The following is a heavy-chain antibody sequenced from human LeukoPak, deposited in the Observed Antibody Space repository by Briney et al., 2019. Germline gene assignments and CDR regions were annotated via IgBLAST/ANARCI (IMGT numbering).Heavy chain of an antibody. D-gene: IGHD3-3*01. CDR1: GGSISSSNW. CDR3: ARLGAGPTYYDFWSGYSSFYFDY. V-gene: IGHV4-4*02. J-gene: IGHJ4*02. Sequence: SGTLSLTCAVSGGSISSSNWWSWVRQPPGKGLEWIGEIYHSGSTNYNPSLKSRVTISVDTSKNQFSLKLSSVTAADTAVYYCARLGAGPTYYDFWSGYSSFYFDYWGQGTLVTVSS. CDR2: IYHSGST.